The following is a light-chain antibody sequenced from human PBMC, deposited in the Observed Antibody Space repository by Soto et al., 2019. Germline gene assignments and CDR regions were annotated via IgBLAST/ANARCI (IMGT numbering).Light chain of an antibody. CDR3: QQYGRSIT. J-gene: IGKJ5*01. Sequence: PQSPSSMHDPLGARLTLSCRASQSVNSKLAWYQQKPGQAPRLLIYHASTRATGIPARFSGSGSGTDFTLTISRLEPEDFAVYYCQQYGRSITFGQGTRLEIK. V-gene: IGKV3-20*01. CDR1: QSVNSK. CDR2: HAS.